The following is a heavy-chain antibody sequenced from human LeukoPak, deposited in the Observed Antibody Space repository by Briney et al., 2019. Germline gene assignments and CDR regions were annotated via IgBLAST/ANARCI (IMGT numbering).Heavy chain of an antibody. J-gene: IGHJ4*02. Sequence: SETLSLTCTVSGGSISSYYWSWIRQPPGKGLEWIGYIYYSGSTNYNPSLKSRVTISVDTSKNQFSLKLSSVTAADTAVYCCARAAGHSGSPWIDYWGQGTLVTVSS. CDR3: ARAAGHSGSPWIDY. CDR2: IYYSGST. V-gene: IGHV4-59*01. CDR1: GGSISSYY. D-gene: IGHD1-26*01.